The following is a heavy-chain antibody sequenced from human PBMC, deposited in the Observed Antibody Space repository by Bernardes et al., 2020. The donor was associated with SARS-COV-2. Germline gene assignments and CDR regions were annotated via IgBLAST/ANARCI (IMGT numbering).Heavy chain of an antibody. D-gene: IGHD3-22*01. V-gene: IGHV3-74*01. Sequence: EGALTTSCGASGFTLRNSWMHWVRQAPGPGLVWVSRINSDGSSTNYADSVKGRFTISRDNAKSTLYLQMNSLRAEDTAVYYCARGVRSSYGLDVWGQGTTVTGSS. CDR2: INSDGSST. CDR3: ARGVRSSYGLDV. CDR1: GFTLRNSW. J-gene: IGHJ6*02.